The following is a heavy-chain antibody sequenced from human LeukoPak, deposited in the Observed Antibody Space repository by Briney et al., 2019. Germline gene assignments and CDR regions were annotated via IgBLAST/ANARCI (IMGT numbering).Heavy chain of an antibody. J-gene: IGHJ4*02. Sequence: SVKVSCKASGGTFSSYAISWVRQAPGQGLEWMGGIIPIFGTANYAQKFRGRVTITADESTSTAYMELRSLRSDDTAVYYCARERQLRYFDWLLSPFDYWGQGTLVTVSS. D-gene: IGHD3-9*01. CDR2: IIPIFGTA. V-gene: IGHV1-69*13. CDR1: GGTFSSYA. CDR3: ARERQLRYFDWLLSPFDY.